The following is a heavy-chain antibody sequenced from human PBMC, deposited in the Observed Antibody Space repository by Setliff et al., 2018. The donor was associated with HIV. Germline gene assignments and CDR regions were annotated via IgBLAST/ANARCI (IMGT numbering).Heavy chain of an antibody. CDR3: ATVSGDYYDSSDRP. D-gene: IGHD3-22*01. V-gene: IGHV1-69-2*01. CDR1: GYTFTAYY. J-gene: IGHJ5*02. CDR2: VDPEDGET. Sequence: ASVKVSCKASGYTFTAYYMHWVQQAPGKGLEWVGRVDPEDGETMYAEKFQGRVTITADTSTDTAYLELSSLRSEDTAVYYCATVSGDYYDSSDRPWGQGTQVT.